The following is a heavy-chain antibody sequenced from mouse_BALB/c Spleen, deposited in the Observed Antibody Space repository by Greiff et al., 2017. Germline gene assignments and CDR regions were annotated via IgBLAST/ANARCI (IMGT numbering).Heavy chain of an antibody. CDR3: ARRGYGNWGFAY. J-gene: IGHJ3*01. D-gene: IGHD2-10*02. V-gene: IGHV3-8*02. CDR2: ISYSGST. Sequence: EVQLKQSGPSLVKPSQTLSLTCSVTGDSITSGYWNWIRKFPGNKLEYMGYISYSGSTYYNPSLKSRISITRDTSKNQYYLQLNSVTTEDTATYYCARRGYGNWGFAYWGQGTLVTVSA. CDR1: GDSITSGY.